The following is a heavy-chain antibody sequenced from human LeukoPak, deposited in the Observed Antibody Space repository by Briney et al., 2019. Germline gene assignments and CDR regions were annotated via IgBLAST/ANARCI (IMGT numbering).Heavy chain of an antibody. CDR2: IKPKSGAT. J-gene: IGHJ5*02. Sequence: GASVKVSCKASGYTFSVYYIRWVRQAPGQGLEWMGWIKPKSGATKYAQKFQGRVTMTRDTSISTAYMELRTLKSDDAAVYYCARAQVIAVAGRENWFDPWGQGTLVTVSS. CDR1: GYTFSVYY. V-gene: IGHV1-2*02. D-gene: IGHD6-19*01. CDR3: ARAQVIAVAGRENWFDP.